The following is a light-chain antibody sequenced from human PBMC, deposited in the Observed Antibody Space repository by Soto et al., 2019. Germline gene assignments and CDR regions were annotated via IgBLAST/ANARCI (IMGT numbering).Light chain of an antibody. V-gene: IGLV1-47*01. CDR2: RNN. CDR1: SSNIGSNY. Sequence: QSVLTQPPSASGTPGQRVTISCSGSSSNIGSNYVYWYQQLPGTAPKILIYRNNQRPSGVPDRFSGSKSGTSASLAISGLRSEDEADYYCAAWDDSLSAFYVFGTGTKVTVL. J-gene: IGLJ1*01. CDR3: AAWDDSLSAFYV.